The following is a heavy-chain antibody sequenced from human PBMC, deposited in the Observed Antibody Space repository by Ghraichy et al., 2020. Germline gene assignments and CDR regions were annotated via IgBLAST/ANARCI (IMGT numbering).Heavy chain of an antibody. CDR3: AKDRSSGWYAFNPAGFDF. D-gene: IGHD6-19*01. CDR1: GFTFSRNA. CDR2: ITGSGDTT. V-gene: IGHV3-23*01. J-gene: IGHJ4*02. Sequence: GGSLRLSCAASGFTFSRNAMSWVRQAPGKGLEWVSAITGSGDTTYYADSVKGRFTISRDTSKNTLYLQMNSLTSDDTAVYYCAKDRSSGWYAFNPAGFDFWGQGTLVTVSS.